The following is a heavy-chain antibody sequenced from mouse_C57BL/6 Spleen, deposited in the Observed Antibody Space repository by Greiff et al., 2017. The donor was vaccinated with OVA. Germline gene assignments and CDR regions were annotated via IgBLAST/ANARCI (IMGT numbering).Heavy chain of an antibody. CDR3: ARRYYGSSYMDY. J-gene: IGHJ4*01. D-gene: IGHD1-1*01. CDR2: ISSGSSTI. CDR1: GFTFSDYG. V-gene: IGHV5-17*01. Sequence: EVKLMESGGGLVKPGGSLKLSCAASGFTFSDYGMHWVRQAPEKGLEWVAYISSGSSTIYYADPVQGRFTISRDNAKNTLFLQMTSLRSEDTAMYYCARRYYGSSYMDYWGQGTSVTVSS.